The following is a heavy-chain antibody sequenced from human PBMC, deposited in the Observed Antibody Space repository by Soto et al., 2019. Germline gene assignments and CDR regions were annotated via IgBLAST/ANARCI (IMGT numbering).Heavy chain of an antibody. CDR2: ISYDGSNK. CDR1: GFTFSSYD. J-gene: IGHJ6*02. Sequence: QVQLVESGGGVVQPGRSLRLSCAASGFTFSSYDMHWVRQAPGKGLEWVAAISYDGSNKYYADSVKGRFTISRDNFKNTLYLQMNSLRAEDTAVYNCAKDIGFGMDNWNYGMDVWGQGTTVTVSS. V-gene: IGHV3-30*18. CDR3: AKDIGFGMDNWNYGMDV. D-gene: IGHD1-20*01.